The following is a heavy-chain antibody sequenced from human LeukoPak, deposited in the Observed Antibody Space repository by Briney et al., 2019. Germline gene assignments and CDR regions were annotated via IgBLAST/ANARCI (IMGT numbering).Heavy chain of an antibody. J-gene: IGHJ5*02. Sequence: ASVKVSCKASGYTFNSHGISWVRQAPGQGREWVGWISAYIGNTNYAQKLQGRVTMTTDTSTSTAYMELRSLRSDDTAVYYCARDQYYDSKGWFDPWGQGTLVTVSS. CDR2: ISAYIGNT. V-gene: IGHV1-18*01. CDR1: GYTFNSHG. D-gene: IGHD3-22*01. CDR3: ARDQYYDSKGWFDP.